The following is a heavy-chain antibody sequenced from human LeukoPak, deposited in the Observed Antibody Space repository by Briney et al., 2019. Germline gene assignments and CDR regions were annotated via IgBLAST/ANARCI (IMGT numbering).Heavy chain of an antibody. Sequence: ASVKVSCKASGGTFSSYTISWVRQAPGQGLEWMGRIIPILGIANYAQKFQGRVTITADKSTSTAYMELSSLRSEDTAVYYCAGMGYDILTGYPTSGYWGQGTLVTVSS. J-gene: IGHJ4*02. CDR1: GGTFSSYT. CDR2: IIPILGIA. CDR3: AGMGYDILTGYPTSGY. D-gene: IGHD3-9*01. V-gene: IGHV1-69*02.